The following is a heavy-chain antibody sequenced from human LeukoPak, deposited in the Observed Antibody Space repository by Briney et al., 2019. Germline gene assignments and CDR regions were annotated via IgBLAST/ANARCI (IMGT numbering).Heavy chain of an antibody. CDR1: GFTFDDYA. CDR2: ISWNSDRI. V-gene: IGHV3-9*01. J-gene: IGHJ4*02. Sequence: ESGGSLRLSCAASGFTFDDYAMHWVRQAPGKGLEWVSGISWNSDRIGYADSVKGRFTISRDNAKNSLYLQMNSLRAEDTALYYCAKDIGVVPAATPLDYWGQGTLVTVSS. D-gene: IGHD2-2*01. CDR3: AKDIGVVPAATPLDY.